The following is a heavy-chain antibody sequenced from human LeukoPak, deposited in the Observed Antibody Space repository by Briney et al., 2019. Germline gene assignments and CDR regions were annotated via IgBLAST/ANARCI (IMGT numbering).Heavy chain of an antibody. V-gene: IGHV4-39*01. CDR2: IYYSGRT. Sequence: XPSETLSLTCAVYGGSFSGYYWGWIRQPPGKGLEWIGSIYYSGRTYYNPSLKSRVTISVDTSKNQFSLKLSSVTAADTAVYYCARRVVVVAATSWFDPWGQGTLVTVSS. CDR1: GGSFSGYY. J-gene: IGHJ5*02. D-gene: IGHD2-15*01. CDR3: ARRVVVVAATSWFDP.